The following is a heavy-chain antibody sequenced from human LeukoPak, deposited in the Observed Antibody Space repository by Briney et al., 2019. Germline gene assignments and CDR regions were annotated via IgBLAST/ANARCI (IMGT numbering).Heavy chain of an antibody. J-gene: IGHJ5*02. CDR3: ARVMYFGDYEEDNWFDP. Sequence: GGSLRLSCAASGFIFSSYWMSWVRQAPGKGLEWVANIKQDGSEKYYVDSVKGRLTISRDNAKNSLYLQMNSLRAEDTAVYYCARVMYFGDYEEDNWFDPWGQGTLVTVSS. CDR1: GFIFSSYW. CDR2: IKQDGSEK. D-gene: IGHD4-17*01. V-gene: IGHV3-7*01.